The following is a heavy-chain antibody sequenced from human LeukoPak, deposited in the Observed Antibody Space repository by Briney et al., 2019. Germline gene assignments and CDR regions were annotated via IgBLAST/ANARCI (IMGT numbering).Heavy chain of an antibody. CDR3: ARGGSGSSLDQD. D-gene: IGHD3-10*01. J-gene: IGHJ4*02. Sequence: SETLSLTCAVYGGSFSGYYWSWIRQHPGKGLEWIGYIYYSGSTYYNPSLKSRVTISVDTSKNQFSLKLSSVTAADTAVYYCARGGSGSSLDQDWGQGTLVTVSS. CDR2: IYYSGST. V-gene: IGHV4-31*11. CDR1: GGSFSGYY.